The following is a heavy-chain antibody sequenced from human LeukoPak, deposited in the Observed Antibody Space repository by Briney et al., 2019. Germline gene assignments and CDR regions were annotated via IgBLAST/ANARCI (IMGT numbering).Heavy chain of an antibody. CDR1: GYTFTSYY. J-gene: IGHJ4*02. D-gene: IGHD3-10*01. V-gene: IGHV1-46*01. CDR3: ASRYGSGSYHFAPFDY. CDR2: INPSGGST. Sequence: ASVKVSCKASGYTFTSYYMHWVRQAPGQGLEWMGIINPSGGSTSYAQKFQGRVTMTRDMSTSTVYMELSSLRSEDTAVYYCASRYGSGSYHFAPFDYWGQGTLVTVSS.